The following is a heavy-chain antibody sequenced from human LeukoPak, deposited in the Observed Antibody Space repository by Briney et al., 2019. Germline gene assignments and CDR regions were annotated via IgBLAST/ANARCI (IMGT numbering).Heavy chain of an antibody. Sequence: ASVKVSCKASGYTFTSYYMHWVRQALGQGLEWMGIINPSGGSTSYAQKFQGRVTMTRDTSTSTVYMELSSLRSEDTAVYYCARDQSTLRYYYGMDVWGQGTTVTVSS. V-gene: IGHV1-46*01. D-gene: IGHD5/OR15-5a*01. CDR3: ARDQSTLRYYYGMDV. CDR1: GYTFTSYY. J-gene: IGHJ6*02. CDR2: INPSGGST.